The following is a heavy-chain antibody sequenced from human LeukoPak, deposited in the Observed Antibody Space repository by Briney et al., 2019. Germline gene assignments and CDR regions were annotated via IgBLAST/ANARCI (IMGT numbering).Heavy chain of an antibody. CDR1: GGSISTSNYY. CDR3: ARDRYYYDSSARYFDY. CDR2: IHTSGST. V-gene: IGHV4-61*02. J-gene: IGHJ4*02. Sequence: SETLSLTCTVSGGSISTSNYYWSWIRQPAGKGLEWIGRIHTSGSTNYSPSLKSRVTMSVDTSKNQFSLKLSSVTAADTAVYYCARDRYYYDSSARYFDYWGQGTLVTVSS. D-gene: IGHD3-22*01.